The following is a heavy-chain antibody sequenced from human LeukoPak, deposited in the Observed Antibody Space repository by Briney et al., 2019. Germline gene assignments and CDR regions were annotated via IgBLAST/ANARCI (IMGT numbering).Heavy chain of an antibody. CDR3: AKDLIMITFGGPDY. CDR2: IRYDGSDK. CDR1: GFTFSDYG. Sequence: PGGSLRLSCAASGFTFSDYGMHWVRQAPGKGLEWVAFIRYDGSDKYYEDSVTGRFTISRDNSKNTLHLQMNSLRAEDTAVYYCAKDLIMITFGGPDYWGQGTLVSVSS. J-gene: IGHJ4*02. D-gene: IGHD3-16*01. V-gene: IGHV3-30*02.